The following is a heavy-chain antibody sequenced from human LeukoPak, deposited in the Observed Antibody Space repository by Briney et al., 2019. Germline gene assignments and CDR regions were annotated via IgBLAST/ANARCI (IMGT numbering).Heavy chain of an antibody. CDR2: ISYDGSNK. V-gene: IGHV3-30*18. J-gene: IGHJ6*02. CDR3: AKDLDGMDV. Sequence: PGGSLRLSCAASGFTFSSYGMHWVRQAPGKGLEWVAVISYDGSNKYYADSVKGRFTISRDNSKNTLYLQMSSLRAEDTAVYYCAKDLDGMDVWGQGTTVTVSS. CDR1: GFTFSSYG.